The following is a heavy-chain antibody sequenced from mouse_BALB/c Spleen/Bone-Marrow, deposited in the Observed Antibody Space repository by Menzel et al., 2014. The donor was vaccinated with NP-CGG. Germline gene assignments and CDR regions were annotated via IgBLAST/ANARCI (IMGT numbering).Heavy chain of an antibody. Sequence: EVQLVESGGGLVKPGGSLKLSCAASGFTFSYYAMSWVRQSPEKRLEWVAEISSGGSYTYYPDTVTGRFTISRDNAKNTLYLEMSSLRSEATAMYYCARDRGDYWGQGTSVTVSS. CDR2: ISSGGSYT. J-gene: IGHJ4*01. V-gene: IGHV5-9-4*01. D-gene: IGHD3-1*01. CDR1: GFTFSYYA. CDR3: ARDRGDY.